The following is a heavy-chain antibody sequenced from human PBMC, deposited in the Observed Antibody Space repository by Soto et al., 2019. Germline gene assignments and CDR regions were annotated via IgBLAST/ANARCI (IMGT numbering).Heavy chain of an antibody. CDR2: INHSGSP. CDR3: ARGSTTEKVDS. D-gene: IGHD4-17*01. Sequence: SETLSLTCAVYGGSFSGYYWSWIRQSPGKGLEWIGEINHSGSPYYNPSLKSRVTISADTSKNQFSLKLTSVTAADTAVYYCARGSTTEKVDSWGQGTLVTVSS. J-gene: IGHJ4*02. CDR1: GGSFSGYY. V-gene: IGHV4-34*01.